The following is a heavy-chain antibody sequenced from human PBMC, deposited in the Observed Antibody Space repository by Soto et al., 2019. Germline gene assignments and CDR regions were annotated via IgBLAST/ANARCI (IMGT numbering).Heavy chain of an antibody. CDR3: ARVRQGCSANNCYFDP. CDR1: GDSISSVNW. D-gene: IGHD1-1*01. Sequence: SETLSLTCAVSGDSISSVNWWSWVRQSPGQGLEWIGDIYHTGITNYNPSLQSRVTISVDKSKNEFSLNLTSVTAADTAIYYCARVRQGCSANNCYFDPWGQGTQVTVSS. CDR2: IYHTGIT. J-gene: IGHJ5*01. V-gene: IGHV4-4*02.